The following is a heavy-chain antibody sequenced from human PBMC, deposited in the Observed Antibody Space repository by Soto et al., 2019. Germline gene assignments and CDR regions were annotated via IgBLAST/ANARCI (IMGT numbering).Heavy chain of an antibody. CDR1: GFTFSSYR. J-gene: IGHJ4*02. CDR3: AREVDYDRSGYYNDYFDY. Sequence: KAGGSLRLSCAASGFTFSSYRMNWVRQAPGKGLEWVSSITSSSSHIYSADSVKGRFTISRDNAKNSLYLQMNSLRAEDTAVYYCAREVDYDRSGYYNDYFDYWGQGTLVTVSS. D-gene: IGHD3-22*01. CDR2: ITSSSSHI. V-gene: IGHV3-21*01.